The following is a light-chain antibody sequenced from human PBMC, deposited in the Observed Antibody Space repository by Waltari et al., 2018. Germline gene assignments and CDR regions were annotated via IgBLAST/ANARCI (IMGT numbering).Light chain of an antibody. V-gene: IGLV1-44*01. Sequence: QSVLTQPPSASGTPGQRVTISCSGSSSNIASTTVNWYQQLPGTAPKLLIYSNNQRPSGVPDRFSGSKSGTSASLAISGLQSEDEADYYCAAWDDSLNGVVFGGGTKLTVL. CDR2: SNN. CDR1: SSNIASTT. CDR3: AAWDDSLNGVV. J-gene: IGLJ2*01.